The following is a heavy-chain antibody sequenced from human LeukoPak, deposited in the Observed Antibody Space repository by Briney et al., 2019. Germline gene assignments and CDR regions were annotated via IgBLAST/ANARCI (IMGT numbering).Heavy chain of an antibody. D-gene: IGHD3-22*01. V-gene: IGHV4-59*01. J-gene: IGHJ3*02. CDR2: IYYSGST. CDR3: ARSVVVIGAFDI. CDR1: GGSISDYY. Sequence: SETLSLTCTVSGGSISDYYWSWIRQPPGKGLECIGYIYYSGSTNYNPSLTSRVTMSVDTSKKQFSLKLSSVTGADTAVYYCARSVVVIGAFDIWGQGTMVTVSS.